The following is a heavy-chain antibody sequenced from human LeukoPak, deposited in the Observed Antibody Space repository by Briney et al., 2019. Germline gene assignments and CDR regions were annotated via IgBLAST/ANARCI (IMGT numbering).Heavy chain of an antibody. Sequence: GASVKVSCKASGYTFSGYYMHWLRQAPGQGLEWMGWINPSNGDTNYAQKFQGRVTMTRDTSISTAYMELNGLRSDDTAVYYCASTDYEMDFDYWGQGTLVTVSS. CDR1: GYTFSGYY. D-gene: IGHD4-17*01. V-gene: IGHV1-2*02. CDR2: INPSNGDT. J-gene: IGHJ4*02. CDR3: ASTDYEMDFDY.